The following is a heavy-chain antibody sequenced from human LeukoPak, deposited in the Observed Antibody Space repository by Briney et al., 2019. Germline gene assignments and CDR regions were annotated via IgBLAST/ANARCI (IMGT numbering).Heavy chain of an antibody. D-gene: IGHD3-10*01. V-gene: IGHV3-66*01. Sequence: GGSLRLSCAASGFTVSSNYMNWVRQAPGKGLEWVSIIYSGGNTYYADSVKGRFTISRDNSKNTLYLQMNSLRAEDTAVYYCARSDRKTNYGSEDWGQGTLVTVSS. CDR3: ARSDRKTNYGSED. CDR1: GFTVSSNY. J-gene: IGHJ4*02. CDR2: IYSGGNT.